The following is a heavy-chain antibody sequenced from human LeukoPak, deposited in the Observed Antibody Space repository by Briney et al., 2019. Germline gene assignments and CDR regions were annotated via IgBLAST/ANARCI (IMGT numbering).Heavy chain of an antibody. CDR3: ARVLPYLTIDY. Sequence: SETLSLTCAVSGVSISSGGYSWSWIRQPPGKGLEWIGYIYHSGSTYYNPSLKSRVTISVDRSKNQFSLKLSSVTAADTAVYYCARVLPYLTIDYWGQGTLVTVSS. V-gene: IGHV4-30-2*01. CDR2: IYHSGST. J-gene: IGHJ4*02. D-gene: IGHD1-14*01. CDR1: GVSISSGGYS.